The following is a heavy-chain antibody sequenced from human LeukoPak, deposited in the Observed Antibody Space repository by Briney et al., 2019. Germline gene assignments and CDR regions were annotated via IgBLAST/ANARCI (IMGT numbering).Heavy chain of an antibody. Sequence: PGGSLRLSCTASGISFSNAWMSWVRQAPGRGLEWGGRIKGKTDGETTDYAAPVKGRFTISRDDSKNTVYLQMNSLKTEDTAVYYCTTDYGEYCSGTTCYKGSWGQGTLVTVSS. CDR2: IKGKTDGETT. D-gene: IGHD2-2*02. V-gene: IGHV3-15*01. J-gene: IGHJ5*02. CDR3: TTDYGEYCSGTTCYKGS. CDR1: GISFSNAW.